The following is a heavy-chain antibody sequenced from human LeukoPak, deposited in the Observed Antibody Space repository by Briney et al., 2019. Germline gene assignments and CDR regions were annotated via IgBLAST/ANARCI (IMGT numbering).Heavy chain of an antibody. CDR2: ISAYNGNT. CDR1: GYTFTSYG. D-gene: IGHD6-13*01. V-gene: IGHV1-18*01. Sequence: ASVKVSCKASGYTFTSYGISWVRQAPGQGLEWMGWISAYNGNTNYAQKLQGRVTMTIDTSTSTAYMELRSLRSDDTAVYYCARDFIAAAGDYYYYGMDVWGQGTTVTVSS. CDR3: ARDFIAAAGDYYYYGMDV. J-gene: IGHJ6*02.